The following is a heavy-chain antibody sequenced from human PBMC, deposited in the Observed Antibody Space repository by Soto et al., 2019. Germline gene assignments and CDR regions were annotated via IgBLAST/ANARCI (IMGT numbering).Heavy chain of an antibody. J-gene: IGHJ5*02. CDR3: AKDGSAYDYDH. V-gene: IGHV3-23*01. Sequence: GGSLRLSCAASGFAFSSYGMSWVRQAPGKGLEWVSAISGSGAKVYYADSVRGRFTISRHNSRDNSKNTLFLQMNSLRADDTAVYYCAKDGSAYDYDHWGQGTLVTVSS. D-gene: IGHD5-12*01. CDR1: GFAFSSYG. CDR2: ISGSGAKV.